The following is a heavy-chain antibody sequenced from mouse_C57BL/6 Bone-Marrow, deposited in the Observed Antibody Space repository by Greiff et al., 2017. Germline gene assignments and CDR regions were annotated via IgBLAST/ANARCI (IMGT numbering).Heavy chain of an antibody. CDR2: IYPGDGDT. CDR1: GYAFSSSW. Sequence: VQLQESGPELVKPGASVKISCKASGYAFSSSWMNWVKQRPGKGLEWIGRIYPGDGDTNYNGKFKGKATLTADKSSSTADMPLSSLTSEDSAVYFCSRNGVYYYGSSYFDYWGQGTTLTVSS. D-gene: IGHD1-1*01. J-gene: IGHJ2*01. CDR3: SRNGVYYYGSSYFDY. V-gene: IGHV1-82*01.